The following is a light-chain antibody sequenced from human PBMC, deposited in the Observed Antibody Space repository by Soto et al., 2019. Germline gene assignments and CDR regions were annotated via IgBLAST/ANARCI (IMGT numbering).Light chain of an antibody. V-gene: IGLV2-23*02. J-gene: IGLJ3*02. CDR3: CSYAGVRV. Sequence: QSALTQPASGSGSPGQSITISCTGTSSDVGTYNLVSWYQQHPGKAPKVMIYEVNKRPSGVSNRFSGSKSGNTASLTISGLQAEDEADYYCCSYAGVRVFGGGTKLTVL. CDR2: EVN. CDR1: SSDVGTYNL.